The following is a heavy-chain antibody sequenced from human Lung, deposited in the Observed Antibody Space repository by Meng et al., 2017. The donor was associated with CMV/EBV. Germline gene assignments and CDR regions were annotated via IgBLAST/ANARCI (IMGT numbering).Heavy chain of an antibody. J-gene: IGHJ6*02. CDR1: GFTFSSYW. CDR2: INSDGSST. V-gene: IGHV3-74*01. CDR3: ARENYGMDV. Sequence: ESXKISCAASGFTFSSYWMHWVRQAPGKGLVWVSRINSDGSSTSYADSVKGRFTISRDNAKNTLYLQMNSLRAEDTAVYYCARENYGMDVWGQGTTVTVSS.